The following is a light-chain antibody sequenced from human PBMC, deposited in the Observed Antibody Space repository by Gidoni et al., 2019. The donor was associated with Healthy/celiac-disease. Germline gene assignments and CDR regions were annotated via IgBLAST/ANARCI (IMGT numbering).Light chain of an antibody. CDR3: QQYNNWPPLT. CDR2: GAS. V-gene: IGKV3-15*01. Sequence: EIVMTQSPATLSLSPVERATLCCRTSQSVSSNLAWYQQKPGQTPRILIYGASTRATGIAARFSGSGSGTEFTLTISSLQSEDFAVYYCQQYNNWPPLTFGGGTKVEIK. CDR1: QSVSSN. J-gene: IGKJ4*01.